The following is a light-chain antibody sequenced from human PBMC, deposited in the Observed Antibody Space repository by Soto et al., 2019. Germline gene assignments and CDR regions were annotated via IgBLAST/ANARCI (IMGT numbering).Light chain of an antibody. Sequence: QSVLTQPASVSGSPGQSITISCTGTSSDVGAYNYVSWYQQHPGKAPKLMIYDVSNRPSGVSNRFSGSKSGNTASLTISGLQAEDEADYYCYSYTTSSTRVFGGGPKLTVL. J-gene: IGLJ2*01. CDR3: YSYTTSSTRV. CDR2: DVS. V-gene: IGLV2-14*01. CDR1: SSDVGAYNY.